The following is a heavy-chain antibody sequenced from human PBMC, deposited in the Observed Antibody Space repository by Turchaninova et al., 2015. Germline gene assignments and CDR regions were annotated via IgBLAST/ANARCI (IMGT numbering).Heavy chain of an antibody. V-gene: IGHV4-39*02. CDR1: GGAMTRRGYY. CDR2: IYHSGGA. D-gene: IGHD5/OR15-5a*01. Sequence: QLQLQESGPGLEKPSETLSLPCTVPGGAMTRRGYYWSGVRQPPGKGLESIGIIYHSGGAYYNPSLKSRVTISVYTSKNHVSLRLSSVTAADTAFYFCARFSVSYYFEHWGQGTLVTVSS. J-gene: IGHJ4*02. CDR3: ARFSVSYYFEH.